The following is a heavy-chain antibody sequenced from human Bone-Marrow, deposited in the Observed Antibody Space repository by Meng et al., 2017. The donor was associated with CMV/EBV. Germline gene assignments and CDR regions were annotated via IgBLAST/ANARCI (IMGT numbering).Heavy chain of an antibody. D-gene: IGHD3-3*01. CDR2: INWNGGST. CDR3: ARDTAGSRYDFWSGYYGLSDYYYGMDV. CDR1: GFTFDDYG. J-gene: IGHJ6*02. Sequence: GESPKISCAASGFTFDDYGMSWVRQAPGKGLEWVSGINWNGGSTGYADSVKGRFTISRDNAKNSLYLQMNSLRAEDTAVYYCARDTAGSRYDFWSGYYGLSDYYYGMDVWGQGTTVTVSS. V-gene: IGHV3-20*04.